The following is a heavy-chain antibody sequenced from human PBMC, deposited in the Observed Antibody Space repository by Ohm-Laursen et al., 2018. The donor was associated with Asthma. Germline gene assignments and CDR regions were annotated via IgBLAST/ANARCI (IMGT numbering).Heavy chain of an antibody. D-gene: IGHD3-3*01. J-gene: IGHJ6*02. Sequence: SLRLSCTASGFTFSSYSMSWVRQAPGKGLEWVSSIKSSGSNIYYADSVRGRFTISRDNAKNSLYLQMNSLRAEDTAVYYCARDRSTIFGVVGKPCMDVWGQGTTVTVSS. V-gene: IGHV3-21*01. CDR3: ARDRSTIFGVVGKPCMDV. CDR2: IKSSGSNI. CDR1: GFTFSSYS.